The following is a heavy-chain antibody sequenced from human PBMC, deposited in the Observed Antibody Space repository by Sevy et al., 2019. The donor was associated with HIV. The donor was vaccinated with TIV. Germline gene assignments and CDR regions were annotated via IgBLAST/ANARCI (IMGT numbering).Heavy chain of an antibody. V-gene: IGHV3-72*01. D-gene: IGHD6-13*01. CDR2: IRNKADSYTT. CDR1: GFTFSDHY. CDR3: ATHAGIAAAGRVFDY. J-gene: IGHJ4*02. Sequence: GGSLRLSCAASGFTFSDHYMEWVRQAPGKGLEWVGRIRNKADSYTTEYAASVKGRFTISRDDSKNSLYLLMNSLKTDDTAVYYWATHAGIAAAGRVFDYWGQGTLVTVSS.